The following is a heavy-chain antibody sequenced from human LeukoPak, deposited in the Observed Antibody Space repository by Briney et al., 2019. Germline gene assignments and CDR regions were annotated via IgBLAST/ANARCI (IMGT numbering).Heavy chain of an antibody. D-gene: IGHD4-23*01. CDR1: GGTFSSYA. CDR2: IIPIFGTA. Sequence: SVTVSCKASGGTFSSYAISWVRQAPGRGLEWMGGIIPIFGTANYAQKFQGRVTITADESTSTAYMELSSLRSEDTAVYYCARTTILPDYGGKSPKFDPWGQGTLVTVSS. V-gene: IGHV1-69*13. J-gene: IGHJ5*02. CDR3: ARTTILPDYGGKSPKFDP.